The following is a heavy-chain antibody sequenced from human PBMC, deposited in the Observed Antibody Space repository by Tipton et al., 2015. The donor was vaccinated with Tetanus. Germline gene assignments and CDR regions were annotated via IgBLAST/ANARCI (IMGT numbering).Heavy chain of an antibody. CDR3: AKDRYDSSGYYYLWDY. CDR1: GFTFSAYY. D-gene: IGHD3-22*01. CDR2: ISGSGGGT. J-gene: IGHJ4*02. V-gene: IGHV3-23*01. Sequence: SLRLSCAASGFTFSAYYMSWIRLAPGKGLEWVSAISGSGGGTYYADSVKGRFIISRDNSKNTLYLQMNSLRAEDTAVYYCAKDRYDSSGYYYLWDYWGQGTLVTVSS.